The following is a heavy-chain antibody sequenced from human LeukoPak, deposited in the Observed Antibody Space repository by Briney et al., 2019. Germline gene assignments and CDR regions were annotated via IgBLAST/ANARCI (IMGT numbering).Heavy chain of an antibody. CDR1: GFTFSSYG. D-gene: IGHD3-3*01. V-gene: IGHV3-30*03. Sequence: GGSLRLSCAASGFTFSSYGMHWVRQAPGKGLEWVAVISYDGSNKYYADSVKGRFTISRDNSKNTLYLQMNSLRAEDTAVYYCARGLDSDYDFWSGEWWFDPWGQGTLVTVSS. CDR2: ISYDGSNK. J-gene: IGHJ5*02. CDR3: ARGLDSDYDFWSGEWWFDP.